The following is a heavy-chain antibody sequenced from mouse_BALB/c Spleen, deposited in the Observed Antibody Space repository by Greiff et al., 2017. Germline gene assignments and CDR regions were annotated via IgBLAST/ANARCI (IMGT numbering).Heavy chain of an antibody. Sequence: DVKLVESGPGLVKPSQSLSLTCTVTGYSITSDYAWNWIRQFPGNKLEWMGYISYSGSTSYNPSLKSRISITRDTSKNQFFLQLNSVTTEDTATYYCARGERTGFAYWGQGTLVTVSA. D-gene: IGHD3-3*01. CDR2: ISYSGST. CDR3: ARGERTGFAY. V-gene: IGHV3-2*02. J-gene: IGHJ3*01. CDR1: GYSITSDYA.